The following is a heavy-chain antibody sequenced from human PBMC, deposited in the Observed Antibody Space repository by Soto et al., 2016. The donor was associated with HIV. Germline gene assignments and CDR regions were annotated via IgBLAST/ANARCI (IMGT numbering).Heavy chain of an antibody. J-gene: IGHJ3*02. CDR1: GFTFSTYA. V-gene: IGHV3-64*01. CDR2: ISDNGGKT. D-gene: IGHD3-16*01. Sequence: EVQLVESGGGLVQPGGSLRLSCAASGFTFSTYAMHWVRQAPGKGLEYVSAISDNGGKTYYASSVKGRFTVSRDNSKNTLFLQMGSLRAEDVAVYYCARAFGLGSTFDIWGQGTMVTVSS. CDR3: ARAFGLGSTFDI.